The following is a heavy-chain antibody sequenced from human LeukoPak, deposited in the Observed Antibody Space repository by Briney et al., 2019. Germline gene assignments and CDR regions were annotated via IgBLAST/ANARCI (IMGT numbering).Heavy chain of an antibody. V-gene: IGHV3-30-3*01. J-gene: IGHJ6*03. CDR1: GFTFSSYA. D-gene: IGHD2-2*01. Sequence: GGSLRLSCAASGFTFSSYAMHWVRQAPGKGLEWVAVISYDGSNKYYADSVKGRFTISRDNSKNTLYLQMNSLRAEDTAVYYCARGCSSTSCSPVIYYYYYMDVWGKGTTVTVSS. CDR2: ISYDGSNK. CDR3: ARGCSSTSCSPVIYYYYYMDV.